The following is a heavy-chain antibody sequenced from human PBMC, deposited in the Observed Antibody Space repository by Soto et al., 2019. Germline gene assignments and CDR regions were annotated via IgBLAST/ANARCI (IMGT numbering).Heavy chain of an antibody. CDR1: GDSVSSNSAA. J-gene: IGHJ6*02. Sequence: PSQTLSLTCVISGDSVSSNSAAWNWIRQSPSRGLEWLGRTYYRSKWYNDYAVSVKSRITINPDTSKNQFSLQLNSVTPEDTAVYYCARALELRSYYYYGMDVWGQGTTVTVSS. CDR2: TYYRSKWYN. V-gene: IGHV6-1*01. D-gene: IGHD1-7*01. CDR3: ARALELRSYYYYGMDV.